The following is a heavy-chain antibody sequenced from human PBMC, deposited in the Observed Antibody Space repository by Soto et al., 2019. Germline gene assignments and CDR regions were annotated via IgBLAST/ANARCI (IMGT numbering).Heavy chain of an antibody. CDR3: ARVGLVTIFGVVITGFDY. D-gene: IGHD3-3*01. V-gene: IGHV1-18*04. J-gene: IGHJ4*02. CDR1: GYTFTSYG. Sequence: ASVKVSCKASGYTFTSYGISWVRQAPGQGLERMGWISAYNGNTNYAQKLQGRVTMTTDTSTSTAYMELRSLRSDDTAVYYCARVGLVTIFGVVITGFDYWGQGTLVTVSS. CDR2: ISAYNGNT.